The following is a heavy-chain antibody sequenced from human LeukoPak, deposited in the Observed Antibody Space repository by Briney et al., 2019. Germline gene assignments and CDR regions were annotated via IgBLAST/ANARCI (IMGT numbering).Heavy chain of an antibody. CDR3: ARDGGDSSGWYEFDY. V-gene: IGHV1-18*01. Sequence: EASVKVSCKASGYTFTSYGISWVRQAPGQGLEWMGWISASNGNTNYAQTLQGRVTMTTDTSTSTAYMELRSLRSDDTAVYYCARDGGDSSGWYEFDYWGQGTLVTVSS. CDR2: ISASNGNT. D-gene: IGHD6-19*01. J-gene: IGHJ4*02. CDR1: GYTFTSYG.